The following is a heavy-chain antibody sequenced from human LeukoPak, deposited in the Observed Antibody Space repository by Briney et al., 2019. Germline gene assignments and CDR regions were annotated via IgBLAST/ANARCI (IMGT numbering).Heavy chain of an antibody. D-gene: IGHD2-2*01. CDR3: ARKYCSSTSCYENGFDY. CDR1: GYTFTSYG. CDR2: ISAYNGNT. Sequence: GASVKVSCKASGYTFTSYGISWVRQAPGQGLEWMGWISAYNGNTNYAQKLQGRVTMTTDTSTSTAYMELSSLRSEDTAVYYCARKYCSSTSCYENGFDYWGQGTLVTVSS. V-gene: IGHV1-18*01. J-gene: IGHJ4*02.